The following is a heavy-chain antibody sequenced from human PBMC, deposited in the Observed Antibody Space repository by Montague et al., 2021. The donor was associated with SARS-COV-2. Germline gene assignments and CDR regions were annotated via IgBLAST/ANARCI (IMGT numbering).Heavy chain of an antibody. CDR2: ISTSAYTT. J-gene: IGHJ3*02. D-gene: IGHD3-16*02. CDR3: KRDYRSIVGDGLDI. CDR1: GFTFSNYD. V-gene: IGHV3-48*03. Sequence: SLRLSCAASGFTFSNYDMNWVRQAPGKGPEWISYISTSAYTTSYAGSVKGRFTISRDNGKNSLYLQMNSLRVEDTAVYYCKRDYRSIVGDGLDIWGQGTKVTVSS.